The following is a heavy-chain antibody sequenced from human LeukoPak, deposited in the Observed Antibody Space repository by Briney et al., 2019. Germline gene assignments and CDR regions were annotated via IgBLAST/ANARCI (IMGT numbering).Heavy chain of an antibody. Sequence: GASVKVSCKASGYTFIDNYMHWVRQAPGQGLEWMGWINPNNGGIKYAQKFQGRVTMTRDMSISTAFMELSRLRSDDTATYYCARAGGVTVTTTWGQGTLVTVSS. CDR3: ARAGGVTVTTT. J-gene: IGHJ5*02. D-gene: IGHD4-11*01. CDR1: GYTFIDNY. V-gene: IGHV1-2*02. CDR2: INPNNGGI.